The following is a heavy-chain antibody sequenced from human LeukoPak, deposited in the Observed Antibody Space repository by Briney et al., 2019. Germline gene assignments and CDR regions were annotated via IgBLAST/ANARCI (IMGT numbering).Heavy chain of an antibody. CDR1: GYTFSSYG. D-gene: IGHD3-22*01. CDR3: ARGLYYDSSGYPALQY. V-gene: IGHV1-18*01. CDR2: ISAYNGNT. Sequence: ASVKVSCKSSGYTFSSYGFTWVRQAPGQGLEWMGWISAYNGNTNYAQKLQGRVTMTTDTSTSTAHMELMSLRSDDTAVYRCARGLYYDSSGYPALQYWGQGTLVTVSS. J-gene: IGHJ4*02.